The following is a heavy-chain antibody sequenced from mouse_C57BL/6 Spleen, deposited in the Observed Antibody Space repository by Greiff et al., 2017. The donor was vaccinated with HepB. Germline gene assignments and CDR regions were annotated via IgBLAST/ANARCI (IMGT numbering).Heavy chain of an antibody. Sequence: EVKLMESGGGLVKPGGSLKLSCAASGFTFSDYGMHWVRQAPEKGLEWVAYISSGSSTIYYADTVKGRFTISRDNAKNTLFLQMTSLRSEDTAMYYCARGYYSKRGFAYWGQGTLVTVSA. CDR3: ARGYYSKRGFAY. CDR2: ISSGSSTI. D-gene: IGHD2-12*01. J-gene: IGHJ3*01. CDR1: GFTFSDYG. V-gene: IGHV5-17*01.